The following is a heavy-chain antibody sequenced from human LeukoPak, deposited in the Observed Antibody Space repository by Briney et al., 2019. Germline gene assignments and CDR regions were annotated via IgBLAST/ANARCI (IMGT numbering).Heavy chain of an antibody. CDR1: GFTFTTYW. D-gene: IGHD1-20*01. V-gene: IGHV3-74*01. CDR2: SNSDGSST. Sequence: EGSLRLSCAASGFTFTTYWMHWVRQAPGKGLVWVSRSNSDGSSTSYADSVKGRFTISRDNAKNTLYLQMNSLRAEDTAVYYCARASNWKYDYWGQGTLVTVSS. J-gene: IGHJ4*02. CDR3: ARASNWKYDY.